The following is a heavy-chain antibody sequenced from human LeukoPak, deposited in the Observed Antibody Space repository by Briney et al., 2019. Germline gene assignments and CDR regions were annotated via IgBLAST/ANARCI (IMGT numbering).Heavy chain of an antibody. J-gene: IGHJ5*02. V-gene: IGHV4-59*01. D-gene: IGHD3-10*01. CDR3: AREEYGSGSYYRGWFDP. CDR1: GVSISSYY. Sequence: SETLSLTCTVSGVSISSYYWSWIRQPPGKGLEWIGYIYYSGSTNYNPSLKSRVTISVDTSKNQFSLKLSSVTAADTAVYYCAREEYGSGSYYRGWFDPWGQGTLVTVSS. CDR2: IYYSGST.